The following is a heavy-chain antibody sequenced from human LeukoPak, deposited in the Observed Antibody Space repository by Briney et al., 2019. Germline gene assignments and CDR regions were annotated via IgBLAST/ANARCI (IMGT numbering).Heavy chain of an antibody. CDR3: ASVVATIWGYYFDY. J-gene: IGHJ4*02. CDR1: GFTFSSYA. Sequence: GGSLRLSCAASGFTFSSYAMSWVRQAPGTGLEWVANIKQDGSEKYYVDSVKGRFTISRDNAKNSLYLQMNSLRAEDTAVYYCASVVATIWGYYFDYWGQGTLVTVSS. D-gene: IGHD5-12*01. CDR2: IKQDGSEK. V-gene: IGHV3-7*02.